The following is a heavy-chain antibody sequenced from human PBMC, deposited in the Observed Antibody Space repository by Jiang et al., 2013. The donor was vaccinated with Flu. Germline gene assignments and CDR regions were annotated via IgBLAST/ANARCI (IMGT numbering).Heavy chain of an antibody. D-gene: IGHD2-2*01. V-gene: IGHV1-8*01. J-gene: IGHJ4*02. CDR3: ARFSWAVPGDFDY. CDR2: MKTNSGDT. Sequence: GAEVKKPGASVKVSCKASGYTFTSYDINWIRQVPGKGPEFMGWMKTNSGDTGFVERFRGRITMTGDTSINTAYMELSNLRSEDTAVYYCARFSWAVPGDFDYWGQGTLVTVSS. CDR1: GYTFTSYD.